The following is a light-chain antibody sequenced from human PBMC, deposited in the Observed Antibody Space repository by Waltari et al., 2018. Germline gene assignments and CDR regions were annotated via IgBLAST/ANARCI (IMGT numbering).Light chain of an antibody. CDR1: QDINNY. J-gene: IGKJ2*01. V-gene: IGKV1-27*01. CDR2: GAS. CDR3: QKYHSAPYT. Sequence: DIQMTQSHSSLSASVGDRVTITCRASQDINNYVAWYQQKPGKAPVLLIFGASTLHSGVSSRFSGSGSATHFTLTISSLQPDDVATYYCQKYHSAPYTFGQGTKLEI.